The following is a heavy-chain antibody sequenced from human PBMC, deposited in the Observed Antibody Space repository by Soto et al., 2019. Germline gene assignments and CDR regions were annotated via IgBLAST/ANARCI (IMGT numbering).Heavy chain of an antibody. CDR1: GFTFDDYG. V-gene: IGHV3-20*04. CDR2: INWNGGST. J-gene: IGHJ4*02. Sequence: GGSLRLSCAASGFTFDDYGMSWVRQAPGKGLEWVSGINWNGGSTGYADSVKGRFTISRDNAKNSLYLQMNSLRAEDTALYYCARLFYIAAAGPVDYWGQGTLVTVSS. CDR3: ARLFYIAAAGPVDY. D-gene: IGHD6-13*01.